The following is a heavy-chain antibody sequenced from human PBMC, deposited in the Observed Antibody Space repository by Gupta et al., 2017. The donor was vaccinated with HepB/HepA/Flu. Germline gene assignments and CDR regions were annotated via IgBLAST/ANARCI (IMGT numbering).Heavy chain of an antibody. V-gene: IGHV4-39*01. CDR1: GGSISRSSYY. CDR3: ARPVVGYDWYFDL. Sequence: QLQLQESGPGLVKPSETLSLTCTVPGGSISRSSYYRGWIRQPPGKGLEWIGSIYYSGSTYYNPSLKSRVTISVDTSKNQFSLKLSSVTAADTAVYYCARPVVGYDWYFDLWGRGTLVTVSS. CDR2: IYYSGST. J-gene: IGHJ2*01. D-gene: IGHD5-12*01.